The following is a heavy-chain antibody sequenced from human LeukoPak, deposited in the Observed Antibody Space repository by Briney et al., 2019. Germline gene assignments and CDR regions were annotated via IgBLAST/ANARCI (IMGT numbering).Heavy chain of an antibody. D-gene: IGHD3-22*01. V-gene: IGHV3-53*01. Sequence: GGPLRLSCAASGFTVSNTYMTWVRQAPGKGLEWVSVIHSGGNAYYADSLKGRFTISRDNSKNTLYLQMNSLRAEDTAVYYCARVPAGFHYDSSGTWGQGTLVTVSS. J-gene: IGHJ4*02. CDR2: IHSGGNA. CDR3: ARVPAGFHYDSSGT. CDR1: GFTVSNTY.